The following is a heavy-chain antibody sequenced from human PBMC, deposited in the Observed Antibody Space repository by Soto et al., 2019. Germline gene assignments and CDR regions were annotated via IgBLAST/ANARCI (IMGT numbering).Heavy chain of an antibody. D-gene: IGHD1-20*01. CDR3: ARERAYNWNPGDYYYMDV. J-gene: IGHJ6*03. V-gene: IGHV1-3*01. CDR2: INAGNGNT. CDR1: GYTFTSYA. Sequence: QVQLVQSGAEVKKPGASVKVSCKASGYTFTSYAMHWVRQAPGQRLEWMGWINAGNGNTKYSQKFQGRVTITRDTSASTAYMELSSLRSEDTAVYYCARERAYNWNPGDYYYMDVWGKGTTVTVSS.